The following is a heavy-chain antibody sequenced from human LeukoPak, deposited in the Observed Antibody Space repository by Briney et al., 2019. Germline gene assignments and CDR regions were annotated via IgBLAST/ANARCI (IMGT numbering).Heavy chain of an antibody. CDR2: LYYSGNT. CDR3: MSGNYVKGAFDI. D-gene: IGHD3-10*02. CDR1: GDSFSSSNYY. Sequence: PSETLSLTCTVSGDSFSSSNYYWGWMRQPPGKGLEWIGSLYYSGNTYYNSSLKSRVTISADTSKNYFSLTLNSVTAADSSVYYCMSGNYVKGAFDIWGQGTMVTVSS. V-gene: IGHV4-39*02. J-gene: IGHJ3*02.